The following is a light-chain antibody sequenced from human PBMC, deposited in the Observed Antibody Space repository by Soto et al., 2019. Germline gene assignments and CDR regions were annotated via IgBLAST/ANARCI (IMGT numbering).Light chain of an antibody. Sequence: QSVLTQPASVSGSPGQSITISCTGTCSDVGGYNYVSWYQQHPGKAPKVMIYDVSNRPSGVSNRFSGSKSGNTASLTISGLQAEDEADYYFSSYTSASTPLVFGGGTKLTVL. CDR3: SSYTSASTPLV. CDR2: DVS. V-gene: IGLV2-14*01. J-gene: IGLJ2*01. CDR1: CSDVGGYNY.